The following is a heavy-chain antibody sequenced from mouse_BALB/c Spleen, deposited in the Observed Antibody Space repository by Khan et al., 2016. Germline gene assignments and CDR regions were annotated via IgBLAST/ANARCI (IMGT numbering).Heavy chain of an antibody. CDR1: GFDFSRYW. J-gene: IGHJ2*01. Sequence: EVQLLESGGGLVQPGGSLKLSCAASGFDFSRYWMSWVRQAPGKGLEWIGEINTDSSTIYYTPSLKDKFIIYRENAKKTLYLQMSKVRSEDTAPYYCSRLCYDGCSDYWGHRTTLPVSS. V-gene: IGHV4-1*02. D-gene: IGHD1-1*01. CDR2: INTDSSTI. CDR3: SRLCYDGCSDY.